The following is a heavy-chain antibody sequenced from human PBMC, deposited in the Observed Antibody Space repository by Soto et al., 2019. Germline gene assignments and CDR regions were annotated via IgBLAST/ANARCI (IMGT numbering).Heavy chain of an antibody. CDR3: ARRRAAAGTLTFDY. CDR1: GFIFTGYN. CDR2: ISSGSSYI. J-gene: IGHJ4*02. Sequence: GGSLRLSCAASGFIFTGYNMNWVRQAPGKGLEWVSSISSGSSYIYYADSVKGRFTISRGNAKNSLYLQMNTLRAEDTALYYCARRRAAAGTLTFDYWGQGTRVTVSS. V-gene: IGHV3-21*01. D-gene: IGHD6-13*01.